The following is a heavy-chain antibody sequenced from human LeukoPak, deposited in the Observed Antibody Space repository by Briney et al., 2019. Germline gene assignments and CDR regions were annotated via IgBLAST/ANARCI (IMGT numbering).Heavy chain of an antibody. V-gene: IGHV3-43*02. CDR2: ISADGGST. J-gene: IGHJ4*02. Sequence: SGGSLRLSCVVSGINFADYAMHWVRQPPGKGLEWVSLISADGGSTFSADSVKGLFSISRDNIKNSLYLQMNSLRSEDTAMYYCAKESGKFDYWGQGTLVAVSS. CDR3: AKESGKFDY. CDR1: GINFADYA.